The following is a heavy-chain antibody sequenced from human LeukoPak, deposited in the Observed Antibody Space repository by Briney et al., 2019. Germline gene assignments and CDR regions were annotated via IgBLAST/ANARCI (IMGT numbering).Heavy chain of an antibody. Sequence: GGSLRLSCAASGFTFSSYSMNWVRQAPGEGLECVSSIISSSSYIYYADSVKGRFTISRDNAKNSLYLQMNSLRAEDTAVYYCANNLTDVDTAMVSDYWGQGTLVTVSS. CDR2: IISSSSYI. CDR1: GFTFSSYS. J-gene: IGHJ4*02. V-gene: IGHV3-21*01. D-gene: IGHD5-18*01. CDR3: ANNLTDVDTAMVSDY.